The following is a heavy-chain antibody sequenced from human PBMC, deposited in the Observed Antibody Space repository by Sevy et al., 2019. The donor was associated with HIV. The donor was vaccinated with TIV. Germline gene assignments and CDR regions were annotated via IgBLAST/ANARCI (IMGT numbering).Heavy chain of an antibody. J-gene: IGHJ6*02. CDR3: ARDKSYYYYGMDV. CDR2: ISSSGSTI. V-gene: IGHV3-11*01. Sequence: GGSLRLSCAASGFTFSDYYMSWIRQAPGKGLEWVSYISSSGSTIYYADSVKGRFTISRDNAKNPLYLQMNSLRAEDTAVYYCARDKSYYYYGMDVWGQWTTVTVSS. CDR1: GFTFSDYY.